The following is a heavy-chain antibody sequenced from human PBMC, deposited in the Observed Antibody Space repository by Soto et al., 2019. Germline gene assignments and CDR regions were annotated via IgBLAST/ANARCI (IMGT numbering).Heavy chain of an antibody. CDR1: GFTVTRSA. CDR2: IVVDGANT. Sequence: SGKVSCKASGFTVTRSAVQWVRQARGQRLEWIGWIVVDGANTNYAQKFQERVTITRDMSTSTAYMELSSLRSEDTAVYYCAADPFCSSTNCYNFFDPFRQGTLVTVSS. D-gene: IGHD2-2*01. V-gene: IGHV1-58*01. J-gene: IGHJ5*02. CDR3: AADPFCSSTNCYNFFDP.